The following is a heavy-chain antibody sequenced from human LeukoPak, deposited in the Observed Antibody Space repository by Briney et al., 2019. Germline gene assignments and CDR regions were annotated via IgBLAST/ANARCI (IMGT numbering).Heavy chain of an antibody. Sequence: PSETLSLTCTVSGGSISSHYWSWIRQPPGKGLEWIGYIYCSGSTNYNPSLKSRVTISVDTSKNQFSLKLSSVTAADTAVYYCARSPVLYSSSGCGWFDPWGQGTLVTVSS. V-gene: IGHV4-59*11. J-gene: IGHJ5*02. CDR1: GGSISSHY. CDR3: ARSPVLYSSSGCGWFDP. CDR2: IYCSGST. D-gene: IGHD6-6*01.